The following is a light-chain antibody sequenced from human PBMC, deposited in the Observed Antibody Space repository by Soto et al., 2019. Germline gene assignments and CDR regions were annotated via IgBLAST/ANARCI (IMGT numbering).Light chain of an antibody. Sequence: QSVLTQPPSVSGAPGQRVTISCTGRKSNIGAGFAVHWYQHIPRAAPRLLIYDNTDRPSGVPDRFSASTSGTSASLTINGLQAEDEGDYYCQSYDSRLTGSYVFGTGTKVTVL. CDR1: KSNIGAGFA. J-gene: IGLJ1*01. CDR3: QSYDSRLTGSYV. CDR2: DNT. V-gene: IGLV1-40*01.